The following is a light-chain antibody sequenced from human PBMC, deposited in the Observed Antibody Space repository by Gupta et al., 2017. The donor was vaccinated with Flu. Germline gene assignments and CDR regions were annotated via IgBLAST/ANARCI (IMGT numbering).Light chain of an antibody. CDR1: QSVSIW. Sequence: DIQMTQSPSTLSASVGDRVSITCRASQSVSIWLAWYQQKPGKAPKLLIYKASTLQSGVPPRFSGSGSETEFTLTISSLQPDDFATYYCQQYGSYLTFGQGTKVEIK. V-gene: IGKV1-5*03. J-gene: IGKJ1*01. CDR3: QQYGSYLT. CDR2: KAS.